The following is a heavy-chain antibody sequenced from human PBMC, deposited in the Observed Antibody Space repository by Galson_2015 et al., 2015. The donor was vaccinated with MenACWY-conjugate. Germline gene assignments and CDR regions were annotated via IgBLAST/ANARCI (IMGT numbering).Heavy chain of an antibody. D-gene: IGHD3-22*01. J-gene: IGHJ4*02. V-gene: IGHV5-51*01. CDR3: ARLPNPYDSSGYSPHFDY. Sequence: QSGAEVKKPGESLKISSKGSGSSFPSYWIGWVRQMPGKGLEWMGIIYPGDSDTRYSPSFQGQVTISADKSISTAYLQWSSLKASDTAMYYCARLPNPYDSSGYSPHFDYWGQGTLVTV. CDR2: IYPGDSDT. CDR1: GSSFPSYW.